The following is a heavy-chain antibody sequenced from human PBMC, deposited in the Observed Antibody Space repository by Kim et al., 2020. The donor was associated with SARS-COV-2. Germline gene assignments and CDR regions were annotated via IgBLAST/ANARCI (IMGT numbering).Heavy chain of an antibody. V-gene: IGHV4-31*03. Sequence: SETLSLTCTVSGGSISSGGYYWSGIRQHPGKGLEWIGYIYYSGSTYYNPSLKSRVTISVDTSKNQFSLKLSSVTAADTAVYYCARDHEGYFDYWGQGTLVTVSS. CDR1: GGSISSGGYY. CDR3: ARDHEGYFDY. CDR2: IYYSGST. J-gene: IGHJ4*02.